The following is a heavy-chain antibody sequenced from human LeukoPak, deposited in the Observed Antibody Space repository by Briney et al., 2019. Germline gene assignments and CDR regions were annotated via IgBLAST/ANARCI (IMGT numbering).Heavy chain of an antibody. D-gene: IGHD2-15*01. CDR1: GGSISSYY. Sequence: SETLSLTCTVSGGSISSYYWSWIRQPPGKGLEWIGYIYYSGSTNYNPSLKSRVTISVDTSKNQFSLKLSSVTAADTAVYYCTALGYPQYFHHWGQGTLVTVSS. J-gene: IGHJ4*02. CDR3: TALGYPQYFHH. V-gene: IGHV4-59*01. CDR2: IYYSGST.